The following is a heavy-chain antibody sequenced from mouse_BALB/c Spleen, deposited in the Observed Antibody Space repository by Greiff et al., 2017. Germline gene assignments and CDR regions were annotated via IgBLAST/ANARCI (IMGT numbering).Heavy chain of an antibody. CDR3: ARNGRVMVTTGWCAY. V-gene: IGHV2-2*02. D-gene: IGHD2-3*01. Sequence: QVQLQQSGPGLVQPSQSLSITCTVSGFSLTSYGVHWVRQSPGKGLEWLGVIWSGGSTDYNAAFISRLSISKDNSKSQVFFKMNSLQANDTAIYYCARNGRVMVTTGWCAYWGQGTLVTVSA. CDR2: IWSGGST. CDR1: GFSLTSYG. J-gene: IGHJ3*01.